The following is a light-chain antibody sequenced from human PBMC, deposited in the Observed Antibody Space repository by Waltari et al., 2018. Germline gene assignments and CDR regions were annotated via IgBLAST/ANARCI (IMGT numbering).Light chain of an antibody. CDR1: STDVGGYNY. CDR3: SSYTRCSTVV. CDR2: DVT. Sequence: QSALTQPASVSGSPGQSITISCTGTSTDVGGYNYVSWYQQHPGKAPKPMIYDVTNRPSGVSNRYWSSNPGTTASLTISGLQADDEADYHGSSYTRCSTVVFGGGTKLTVL. J-gene: IGLJ2*01. V-gene: IGLV2-14*03.